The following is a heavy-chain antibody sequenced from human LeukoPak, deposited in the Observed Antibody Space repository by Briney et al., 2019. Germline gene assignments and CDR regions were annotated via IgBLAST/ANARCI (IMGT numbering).Heavy chain of an antibody. V-gene: IGHV1-8*02. CDR2: INSNGGNA. Sequence: ASATVSCKASGYTFSDYDINWGLHATGQGLEWMGWINSNGGNAGCAQKFQGRVTMTRNTSISTAYMALSSLRSEDTAVYYCARALAWGGSTYSYYYMDVWDKGTTVTVSS. J-gene: IGHJ6*03. CDR1: GYTFSDYD. D-gene: IGHD1-26*01. CDR3: ARALAWGGSTYSYYYMDV.